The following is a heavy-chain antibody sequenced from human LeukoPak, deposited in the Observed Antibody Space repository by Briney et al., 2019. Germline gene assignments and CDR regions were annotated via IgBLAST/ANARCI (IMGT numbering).Heavy chain of an antibody. CDR2: IRYDGSNK. Sequence: GGSLRLSCAASGFTFSSYGMHWVRQAPGKGLEWVAFIRYDGSNKYYADSVKGRFTISRDNSKNTLYLQMNSLRAEDTAVYYCARERVVGARRGDAFDIWGQGTMVIVSS. V-gene: IGHV3-30*02. CDR3: ARERVVGARRGDAFDI. CDR1: GFTFSSYG. D-gene: IGHD1-26*01. J-gene: IGHJ3*02.